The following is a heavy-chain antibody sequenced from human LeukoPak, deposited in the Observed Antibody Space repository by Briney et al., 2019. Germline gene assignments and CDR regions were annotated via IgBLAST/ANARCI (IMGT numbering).Heavy chain of an antibody. Sequence: GGSLRLSCAAPGFTFSSYEMNWVRQAPGKGLEWVSYISSSGSTIYYADSVKGRFTISRDNSKNTLYLQMNSLRAEDTAVYYCAKSLYYFDTSGPVGYWGQGTLVTVSS. V-gene: IGHV3-48*03. CDR2: ISSSGSTI. J-gene: IGHJ4*02. CDR3: AKSLYYFDTSGPVGY. CDR1: GFTFSSYE. D-gene: IGHD3-22*01.